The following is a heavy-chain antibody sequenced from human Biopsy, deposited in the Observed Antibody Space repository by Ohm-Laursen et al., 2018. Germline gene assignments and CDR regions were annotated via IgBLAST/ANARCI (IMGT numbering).Heavy chain of an antibody. CDR1: GFSLRNFT. CDR3: ARGRTHLLPDHDWFDP. D-gene: IGHD1-14*01. Sequence: SLRLSCAAPGFSLRNFTINWVRQAPGKGLEWVSSISRSVSHILYAETLKGRFTSSRDNAKNSVYLQMNSLRVEDTGVYCCARGRTHLLPDHDWFDPWGQGTLVTVSS. V-gene: IGHV3-21*06. CDR2: ISRSVSHI. J-gene: IGHJ5*02.